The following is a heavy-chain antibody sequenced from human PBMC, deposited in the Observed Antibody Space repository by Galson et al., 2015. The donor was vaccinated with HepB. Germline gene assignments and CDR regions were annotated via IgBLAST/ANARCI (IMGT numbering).Heavy chain of an antibody. J-gene: IGHJ3*02. D-gene: IGHD6-19*01. CDR3: AKAPFMAVAAHDAFDI. V-gene: IGHV3-30*18. CDR2: TSYDGGKK. Sequence: SLRLSCAASGFTFSSYGMHWVRQAPGKGLEWVATTSYDGGKKYYADSVKGRFTISRDNSKNTLYLQMNSLRAEDTAVYYCAKAPFMAVAAHDAFDIWGQGTMVTVSS. CDR1: GFTFSSYG.